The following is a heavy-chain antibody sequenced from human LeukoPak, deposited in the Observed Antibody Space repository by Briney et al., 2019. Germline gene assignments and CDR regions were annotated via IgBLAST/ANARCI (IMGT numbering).Heavy chain of an antibody. D-gene: IGHD2-15*01. CDR1: GGSVSSGSYY. Sequence: SETLSLTCTVSGGSVSSGSYYWSWIRQPPGKGLEWIGYIYYSGSTNYNPSLKSRVTMSVDTSKNQFSLKLSSVTAADTAVYYRARADCSGGSCYAFDIWGQGTMVTVSS. J-gene: IGHJ3*02. CDR3: ARADCSGGSCYAFDI. V-gene: IGHV4-61*01. CDR2: IYYSGST.